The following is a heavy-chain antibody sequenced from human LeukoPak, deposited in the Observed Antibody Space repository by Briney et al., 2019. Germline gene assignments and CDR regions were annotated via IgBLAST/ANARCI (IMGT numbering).Heavy chain of an antibody. Sequence: GRSLRLSCAASGFTFSSYWMSWVRQAPGKGLEWVANIKQDGSEKYYVDSVKGRFTISRDNAKNSLYLQMNSLRAEDTAVYYCARGADMVVIPAAIPDYWGQGTLVTVSS. D-gene: IGHD2-2*01. CDR2: IKQDGSEK. J-gene: IGHJ4*02. V-gene: IGHV3-7*01. CDR1: GFTFSSYW. CDR3: ARGADMVVIPAAIPDY.